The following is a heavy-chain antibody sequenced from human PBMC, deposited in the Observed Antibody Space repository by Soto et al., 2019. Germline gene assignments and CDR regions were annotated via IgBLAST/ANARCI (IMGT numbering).Heavy chain of an antibody. CDR3: ARLPGVRGVFDGFNV. J-gene: IGHJ3*01. CDR2: IYPCDSDT. CDR1: GYSFAGYC. D-gene: IGHD3-10*01. V-gene: IGHV5-51*01. Sequence: GESLKISCKGSGYSFAGYCIGWVRQMPWKGLDWMGVIYPCDSDTRYSPSFHGQVTISADKSISTAYLQWSSLKASDTAMYFCARLPGVRGVFDGFNVWGQGTMVTV.